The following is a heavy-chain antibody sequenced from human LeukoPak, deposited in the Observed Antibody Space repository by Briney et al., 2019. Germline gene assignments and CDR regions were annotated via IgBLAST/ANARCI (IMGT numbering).Heavy chain of an antibody. Sequence: GGSLRLSCAASGFTFSSYSMNWVRQAPGKGLEWVSSISSSSSYIYYADSVKGRFTISRDNAKNSLYLQMNSLRAEDTAVYYCASSTGYYDFWSAYYTSLSDYYGMDVWGQGPTVTVSS. V-gene: IGHV3-21*01. D-gene: IGHD3-3*01. CDR3: ASSTGYYDFWSAYYTSLSDYYGMDV. CDR2: ISSSSSYI. CDR1: GFTFSSYS. J-gene: IGHJ6*02.